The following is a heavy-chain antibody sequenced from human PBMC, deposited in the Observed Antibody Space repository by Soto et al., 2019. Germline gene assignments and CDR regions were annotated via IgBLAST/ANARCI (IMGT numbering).Heavy chain of an antibody. J-gene: IGHJ3*02. Sequence: QVQLQESGPGLVKPSQTLSLTCTVSGGSISSGGYYWSWIRQHPGKGLEWIGYIYYSGSSYYKPSPRSWVTISIDTSKNQLFLKLSSVTAAYTAVYYCARVSKIRHCSGGSCYSDAFDIWGQGTMVTVSS. CDR1: GGSISSGGYY. D-gene: IGHD2-15*01. V-gene: IGHV4-31*03. CDR3: ARVSKIRHCSGGSCYSDAFDI. CDR2: IYYSGSS.